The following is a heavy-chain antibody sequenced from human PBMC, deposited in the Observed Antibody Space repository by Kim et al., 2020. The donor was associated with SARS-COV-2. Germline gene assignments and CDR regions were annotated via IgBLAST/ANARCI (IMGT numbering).Heavy chain of an antibody. CDR1: GFTFSSYG. CDR3: AKGRFRGVHITFDY. J-gene: IGHJ4*02. CDR2: ISYDGSNK. Sequence: GGSLRLSCAASGFTFSSYGMHWVRQAPGKGLEWVAVISYDGSNKYYADSVKGRFTISRDNSKNTLYLQMNSLRAEDTAVYYCAKGRFRGVHITFDYWGQGTLVTVSS. D-gene: IGHD3-10*01. V-gene: IGHV3-30*18.